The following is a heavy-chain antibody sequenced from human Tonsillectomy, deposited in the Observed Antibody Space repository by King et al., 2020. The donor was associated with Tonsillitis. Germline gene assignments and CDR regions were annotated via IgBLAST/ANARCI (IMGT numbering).Heavy chain of an antibody. CDR2: IYYSGST. CDR3: ARAIYGSGSYTYYFDY. D-gene: IGHD3-10*01. J-gene: IGHJ4*02. Sequence: QLQESGPGLVKPSQTLSLTCTVSGGSINSSVYYWSWIRQHPGKGLEWIGYIYYSGSTYYNPSLKSRVTISVDTSKNLFSLKLSSVTAADTAVYYCARAIYGSGSYTYYFDYWGQGTLVTVSS. V-gene: IGHV4-31*03. CDR1: GGSINSSVYY.